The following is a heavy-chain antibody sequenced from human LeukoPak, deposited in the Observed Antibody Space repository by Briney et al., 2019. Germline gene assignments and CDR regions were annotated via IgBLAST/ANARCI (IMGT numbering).Heavy chain of an antibody. Sequence: SETLFLTCTVSGGSISSGGYYWSWIRQPPGKGLEWTGYIYHSGSTYYNPSLKSRVTISVDTSKNQFSLKLSSVTAADTAVYYCARAYRGYSYGLDYWGQGTLVTVSS. D-gene: IGHD5-18*01. V-gene: IGHV4-30-2*01. CDR3: ARAYRGYSYGLDY. J-gene: IGHJ4*02. CDR1: GGSISSGGYY. CDR2: IYHSGST.